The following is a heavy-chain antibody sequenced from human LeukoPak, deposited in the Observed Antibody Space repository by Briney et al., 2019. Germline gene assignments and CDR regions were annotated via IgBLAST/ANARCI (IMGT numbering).Heavy chain of an antibody. Sequence: EGSLRLSCAASGFTFSSYWMHWVRQAPGKGLVWVSRINSDGSSTSYADSVKGRFTISRDNAKNSLYLEMNSLRAEDTAVYYCAKDGSMPWGYYMDVWGKGTTVTISS. D-gene: IGHD2/OR15-2a*01. CDR3: AKDGSMPWGYYMDV. V-gene: IGHV3-74*01. CDR2: INSDGSST. J-gene: IGHJ6*03. CDR1: GFTFSSYW.